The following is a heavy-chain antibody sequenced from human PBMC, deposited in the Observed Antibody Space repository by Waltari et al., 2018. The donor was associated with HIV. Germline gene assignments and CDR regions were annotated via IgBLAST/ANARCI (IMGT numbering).Heavy chain of an antibody. CDR1: GGTFSSYA. D-gene: IGHD6-6*01. Sequence: QVQLVQSGAEVKKPGSSVKVSCKASGGTFSSYAISWVRQAPGQGLEWMGRIIPILGIANYAQKFQGRVTITADKSTSTAYMELSSLRSEDTAVYYCAIAIAARLLGGDWYFDLWGRGTLVTVSS. CDR2: IIPILGIA. V-gene: IGHV1-69*04. CDR3: AIAIAARLLGGDWYFDL. J-gene: IGHJ2*01.